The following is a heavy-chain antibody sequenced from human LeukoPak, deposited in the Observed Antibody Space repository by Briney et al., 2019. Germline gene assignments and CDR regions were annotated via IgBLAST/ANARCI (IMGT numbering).Heavy chain of an antibody. J-gene: IGHJ3*02. CDR2: IYYSGST. V-gene: IGHV4-59*01. D-gene: IGHD3-10*01. CDR3: AREIAGYAFDI. CDR1: GGSINSYY. Sequence: SETLSLTCTVSGGSINSYYWSWIRQTPGKGLEWIGYIYYSGSTSYTPTLKSRVTISLDTSKNQFSLKLSFVTAADTAVYYCAREIAGYAFDIWGQGTMVTVSS.